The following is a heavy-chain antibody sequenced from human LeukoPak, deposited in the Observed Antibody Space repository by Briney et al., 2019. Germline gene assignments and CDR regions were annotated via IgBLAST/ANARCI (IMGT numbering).Heavy chain of an antibody. Sequence: ASVKVSCKASGYTFTNYGISWVRLAPGQGLEWMGWISTYNGDTNYAQRLRGRVTMTTDTSTSTAYMELRSLRSDDTAVYYCARDQDSSGYYGYYYYGMDVWGQGTTVTVSS. J-gene: IGHJ6*02. CDR1: GYTFTNYG. V-gene: IGHV1-18*01. D-gene: IGHD3-22*01. CDR3: ARDQDSSGYYGYYYYGMDV. CDR2: ISTYNGDT.